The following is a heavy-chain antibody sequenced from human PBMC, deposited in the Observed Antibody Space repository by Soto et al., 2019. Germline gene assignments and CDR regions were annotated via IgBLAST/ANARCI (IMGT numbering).Heavy chain of an antibody. CDR1: GFTFSTYA. CDR2: ISSSGTTT. D-gene: IGHD2-15*01. CDR3: TGDQDGLDDFDY. Sequence: EVQLVESGGGLEQPGGSVRLSCAVSGFTFSTYAMNWVRQAPGKGLEWVSFISSSGTTTHYADSVKGRFTISRDNAKNYLYLQMNSLRDEDTAVYYCTGDQDGLDDFDYWGQGTLVTVSS. V-gene: IGHV3-48*02. J-gene: IGHJ4*02.